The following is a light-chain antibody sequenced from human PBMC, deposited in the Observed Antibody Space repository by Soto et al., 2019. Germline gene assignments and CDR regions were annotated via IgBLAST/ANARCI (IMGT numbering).Light chain of an antibody. J-gene: IGKJ4*01. Sequence: EIVLTQSPGTLSLSPGERATLSCRASQSVTSTYFGWYQQKPGQAPRLLVYGASKRQSGVPDRFSGGGSGTDFTLTITRLQPEDFAVYYCQHSSGSVTFGGGTKVDIK. V-gene: IGKV3-20*01. CDR3: QHSSGSVT. CDR1: QSVTSTY. CDR2: GAS.